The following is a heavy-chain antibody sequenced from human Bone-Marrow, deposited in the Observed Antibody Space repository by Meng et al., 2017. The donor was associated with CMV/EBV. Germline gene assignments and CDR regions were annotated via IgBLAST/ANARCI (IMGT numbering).Heavy chain of an antibody. Sequence: ASVKVSCKASGYMFTDYYMHWVRQAPGQGLEWMGRINPNSGGTKFSQNFQGRVTMTRDTSVSTAYMELSRLKSDDTAVYYCARVRTRTIFGVVDYYFDYWGQGTLVNVSS. CDR3: ARVRTRTIFGVVDYYFDY. J-gene: IGHJ4*02. CDR1: GYMFTDYY. V-gene: IGHV1-2*06. CDR2: INPNSGGT. D-gene: IGHD3-3*01.